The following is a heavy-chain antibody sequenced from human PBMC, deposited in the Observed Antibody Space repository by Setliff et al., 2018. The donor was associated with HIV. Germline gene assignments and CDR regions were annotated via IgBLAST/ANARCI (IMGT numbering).Heavy chain of an antibody. D-gene: IGHD2-8*01. CDR3: AKDAGVTGGLYRYYIDA. CDR1: GVSIDKNY. CDR2: VYMSGKT. V-gene: IGHV4-4*07. J-gene: IGHJ6*03. Sequence: SETLSLTCTVSGVSIDKNYWSWVRRPSGKGLEWIGRVYMSGKTNYSPSLKSRVTMSADTSKNQVSLKLTSVAAADTAVYYCAKDAGVTGGLYRYYIDAWGNGTTVTVSS.